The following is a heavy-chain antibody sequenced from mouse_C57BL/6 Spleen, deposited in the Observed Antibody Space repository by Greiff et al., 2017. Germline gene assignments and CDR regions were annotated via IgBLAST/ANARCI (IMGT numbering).Heavy chain of an antibody. J-gene: IGHJ2*01. CDR1: GFNIKDYY. D-gene: IGHD2-1*01. CDR2: IDPEDGET. V-gene: IGHV14-2*01. Sequence: EVQLQQSGAELVKPGASVTLSCTASGFNIKDYYMHWVKQRTEQGLEWIGRIDPEDGETKYAPKFQVKATIPADTSSNTAYLQLSSLTSEYTAVYYCARSDGNYYYFDYWRQGTTLTVSS. CDR3: ARSDGNYYYFDY.